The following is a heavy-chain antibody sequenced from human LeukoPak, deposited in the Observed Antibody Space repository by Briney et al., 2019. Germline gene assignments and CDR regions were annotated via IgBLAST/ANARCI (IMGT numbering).Heavy chain of an antibody. V-gene: IGHV4-4*02. D-gene: IGHD6-19*01. CDR3: AIKNSSGWRNLDY. J-gene: IGHJ4*02. CDR1: GGSISSSNC. CDR2: IYHSGST. Sequence: KASGTLSLTCAVSGGSISSSNCWSWVRQPPGKGLEWIGEIYHSGSTNYNPSLKSRVTISVDKSKNQFSLKLSSVTAADTAVYYCAIKNSSGWRNLDYWGQGTLVTVSS.